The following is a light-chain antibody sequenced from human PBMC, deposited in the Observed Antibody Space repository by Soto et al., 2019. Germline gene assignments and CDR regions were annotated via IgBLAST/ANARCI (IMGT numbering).Light chain of an antibody. V-gene: IGKV3-11*01. J-gene: IGKJ4*01. CDR3: QHRSNWPLT. CDR2: DTS. Sequence: EIVLTQSPATLSLSPGERATLSCRASQSVNTFLAWYQQKHGQSPRLLIYDTSFRATGIPTRFSGSGSGTGFSLTISIRITEDLAIDYCQHRSNWPLTFGGGTKVEIK. CDR1: QSVNTF.